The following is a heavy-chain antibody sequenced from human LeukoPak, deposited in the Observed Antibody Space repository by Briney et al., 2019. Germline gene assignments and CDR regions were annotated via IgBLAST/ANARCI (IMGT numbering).Heavy chain of an antibody. CDR2: INHSGST. Sequence: SETLSLTCAVYGGSFSGYYWSWIRQPPGKGLEWIGEINHSGSTNYNPSLKSRVTISVDTSKNQFSLKLSSVTAADTAVYYCARGEGGSSDDYWGQGSLVTVSS. D-gene: IGHD6-13*01. CDR1: GGSFSGYY. J-gene: IGHJ4*02. V-gene: IGHV4-34*01. CDR3: ARGEGGSSDDY.